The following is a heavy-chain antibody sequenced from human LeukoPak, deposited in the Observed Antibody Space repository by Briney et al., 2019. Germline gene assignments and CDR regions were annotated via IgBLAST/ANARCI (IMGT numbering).Heavy chain of an antibody. V-gene: IGHV3-30*04. CDR2: ISYDGSNE. CDR3: ARDLGHKAFDY. CDR1: GFTFSSYV. J-gene: IGHJ4*02. D-gene: IGHD2-21*01. Sequence: GGSLRLSCAASGFTFSSYVMHWVRQAPGKGLEWVAIISYDGSNEYYADSVKGRFTISRDNAKNSLYLQMNSLRAEDTAVYYCARDLGHKAFDYWGQRTLVTVSS.